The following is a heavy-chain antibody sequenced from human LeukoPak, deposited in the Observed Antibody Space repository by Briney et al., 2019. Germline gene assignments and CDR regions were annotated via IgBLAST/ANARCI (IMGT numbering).Heavy chain of an antibody. J-gene: IGHJ4*02. V-gene: IGHV3-23*01. CDR3: AKDITGTL. CDR1: GFTFSNHD. CDR2: ITSAYGT. Sequence: GGSLRLSCAASGFTFSNHDITWIRQAPGKGPEWVSTITSAYGTYYADSVKGRFTISRDNSKNTLYLQMNGLRAEDTAVYFCAKDITGTLWGQGTLVTVSS. D-gene: IGHD1/OR15-1a*01.